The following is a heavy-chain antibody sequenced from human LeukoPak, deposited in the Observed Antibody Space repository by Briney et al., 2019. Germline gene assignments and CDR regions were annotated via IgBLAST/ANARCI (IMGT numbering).Heavy chain of an antibody. CDR2: INHSGSI. Sequence: ASETLSLTCAVYGGSFSGHYWSWFRQPPGKGLEWIGEINHSGSINYNPSLKSRVSISVDTSQNQFSLKMSSVTAADTAVYYCARDRRGYTTHNNWFDPWGQGTLVTVSS. V-gene: IGHV4-34*01. J-gene: IGHJ5*02. D-gene: IGHD5-18*01. CDR1: GGSFSGHY. CDR3: ARDRRGYTTHNNWFDP.